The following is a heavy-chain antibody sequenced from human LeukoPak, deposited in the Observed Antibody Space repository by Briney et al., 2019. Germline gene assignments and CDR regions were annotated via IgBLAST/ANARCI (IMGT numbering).Heavy chain of an antibody. Sequence: GESLKISCKGSGYSFSTYWIGWVRQMPGKGLECLGVIYPGDSDTRYSPSFQGQVTISADKSISTAYLQWSSLKASDTAMYYCARQAGYYDSSGLLSLDAFDIWGQGTMVTVSS. CDR1: GYSFSTYW. CDR3: ARQAGYYDSSGLLSLDAFDI. D-gene: IGHD3-22*01. V-gene: IGHV5-51*01. J-gene: IGHJ3*02. CDR2: IYPGDSDT.